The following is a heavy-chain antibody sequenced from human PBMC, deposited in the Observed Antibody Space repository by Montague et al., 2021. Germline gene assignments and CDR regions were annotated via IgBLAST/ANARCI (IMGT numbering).Heavy chain of an antibody. J-gene: IGHJ4*02. CDR1: GFTFNSYW. D-gene: IGHD2-8*01. CDR3: AKIGFSKYGSVDC. Sequence: SLSLSFSASGFTFNSYWMYWVRQAPGKGLVWVSHIHHDGRITTYADSVKGRFTISRDNAKNTLYLQMNSLRAEDAAVYYCAKIGFSKYGSVDCWGQGTLVTVSS. V-gene: IGHV3-74*01. CDR2: IHHDGRIT.